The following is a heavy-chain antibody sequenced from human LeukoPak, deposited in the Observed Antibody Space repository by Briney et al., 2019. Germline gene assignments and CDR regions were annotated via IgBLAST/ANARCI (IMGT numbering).Heavy chain of an antibody. Sequence: PGGSLRLSCAAPGLTFSSYGMHWVRQAPGKGLEWDAFIRYDGRNKYYIDSVKGRFTISRDNSKNTLYLQMNSLRAEDTAVYYCAKDRSRDLVVGYNWFDPRGQGTLVIVSS. CDR1: GLTFSSYG. CDR3: AKDRSRDLVVGYNWFDP. J-gene: IGHJ5*02. CDR2: IRYDGRNK. D-gene: IGHD2-15*01. V-gene: IGHV3-30*02.